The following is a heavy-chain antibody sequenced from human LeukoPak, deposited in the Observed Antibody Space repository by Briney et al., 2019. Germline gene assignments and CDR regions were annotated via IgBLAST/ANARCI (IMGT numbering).Heavy chain of an antibody. V-gene: IGHV4-39*01. CDR3: ARHGGSSWYGYYYYYYMDV. D-gene: IGHD6-13*01. Sequence: PSETLSLTCTVSGGSISSSSYYWGWIRQPPGKGLEWIGSIYYSGGTYYNPSLKSRVTISVDTSKNQFSLKLSSVTAADTAVYYCARHGGSSWYGYYYYYYMDVWGKGTTVTISS. CDR2: IYYSGGT. J-gene: IGHJ6*03. CDR1: GGSISSSSYY.